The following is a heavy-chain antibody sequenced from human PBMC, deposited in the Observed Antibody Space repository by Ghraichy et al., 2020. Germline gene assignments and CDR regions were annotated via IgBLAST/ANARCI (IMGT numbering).Heavy chain of an antibody. D-gene: IGHD2-2*02. CDR3: ARGSIRGFDY. CDR1: GSSFSVYS. CDR2: ISSSSSTI. V-gene: IGHV3-48*02. Sequence: GGSLRLSCAASGSSFSVYSMSWVRQAPGKGLEWIAYISSSSSTIYYADSVKGRFTISSDNAKTSLYLQMNSLRDDDTAIYYCARGSIRGFDYWGQGTLVTVSS. J-gene: IGHJ4*02.